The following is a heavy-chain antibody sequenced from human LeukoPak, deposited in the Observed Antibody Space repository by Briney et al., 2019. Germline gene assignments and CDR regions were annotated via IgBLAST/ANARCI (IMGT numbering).Heavy chain of an antibody. V-gene: IGHV4-34*01. CDR3: ARGPPGSGSYYVFDY. CDR2: INHSGST. Sequence: SETLSLTCAVYGGSFSGYYWSWIRQPPGKGLEWIGEINHSGSTNYNPSLKSRVTISVDTSKNQFSPKLSSVTAADTAVYYCARGPPGSGSYYVFDYWGQGTLVTVSS. CDR1: GGSFSGYY. D-gene: IGHD1-26*01. J-gene: IGHJ4*02.